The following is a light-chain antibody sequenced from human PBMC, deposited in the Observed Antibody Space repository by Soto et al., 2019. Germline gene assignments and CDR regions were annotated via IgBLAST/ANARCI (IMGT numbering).Light chain of an antibody. V-gene: IGLV2-14*03. CDR3: TSWTTSTTMI. J-gene: IGLJ2*01. CDR2: DVN. Sequence: QSALTQPASVSGSPGQSITISCTGTRSDIGAYNFVSWYQQHPGEVPKLMLYDVNVLPSGVSNRFSGSKSGNTASLTISGLQAEDEADYYCTSWTTSTTMIFGGGTKLTVL. CDR1: RSDIGAYNF.